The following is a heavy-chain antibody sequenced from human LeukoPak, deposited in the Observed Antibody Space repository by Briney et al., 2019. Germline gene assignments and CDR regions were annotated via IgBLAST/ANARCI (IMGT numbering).Heavy chain of an antibody. V-gene: IGHV1-69*04. CDR2: IIPILGIA. Sequence: SVKVSCKASGGTFSSYAISWVRQAPGQGLEWMGRIIPILGIANYAQKFQGRVTITADKSTSTAYMELSSLRSEDTAVYYCASDVDTAMVDYWGQGTLVTVSS. CDR1: GGTFSSYA. D-gene: IGHD5-18*01. J-gene: IGHJ4*02. CDR3: ASDVDTAMVDY.